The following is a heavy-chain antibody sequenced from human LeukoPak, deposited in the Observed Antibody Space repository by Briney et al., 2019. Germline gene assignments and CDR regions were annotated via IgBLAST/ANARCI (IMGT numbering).Heavy chain of an antibody. J-gene: IGHJ4*02. CDR1: GFTFSSYS. V-gene: IGHV3-48*04. D-gene: IGHD1-26*01. Sequence: GGSLRLSCAASGFTFSSYSMNWARQAPGKGLEGVSFISSSSSTIYYADSVKGRFTISRDNAKNSLYLQINSLRAEDTAVYYCARDRGGSYSAIDYWGQGTLVTVSS. CDR3: ARDRGGSYSAIDY. CDR2: ISSSSSTI.